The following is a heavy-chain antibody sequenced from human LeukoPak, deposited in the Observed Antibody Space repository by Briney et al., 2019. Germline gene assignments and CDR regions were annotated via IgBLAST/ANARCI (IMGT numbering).Heavy chain of an antibody. V-gene: IGHV3-7*01. CDR1: GFTFSTYW. D-gene: IGHD1-1*01. CDR2: IKQDGSEK. Sequence: PGGSLRLSCAASGFTFSTYWMSWVRQAPGKGLEWVANIKQDGSEKHYVDSVKGRFTISRDTAKKSLYLQMNSLRAEDTAVYYCARPHELIPEGGYFDYWGQGTLVTVSS. J-gene: IGHJ4*02. CDR3: ARPHELIPEGGYFDY.